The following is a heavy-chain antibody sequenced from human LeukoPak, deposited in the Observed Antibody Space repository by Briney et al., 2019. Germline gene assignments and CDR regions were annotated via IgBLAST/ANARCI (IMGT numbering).Heavy chain of an antibody. V-gene: IGHV3-30-3*01. Sequence: GGSLRLSCAASGFTFSNYAIHWVRQTPGKGLEWVAVISYDGSNKYYADSVKGRFTISRDNSKNTLYLQMNSLRAEDTAVYYCAKGPAYYYGSGSYFYYYYYMDVWGKGTTVTVSS. J-gene: IGHJ6*03. CDR2: ISYDGSNK. D-gene: IGHD3-10*01. CDR1: GFTFSNYA. CDR3: AKGPAYYYGSGSYFYYYYYMDV.